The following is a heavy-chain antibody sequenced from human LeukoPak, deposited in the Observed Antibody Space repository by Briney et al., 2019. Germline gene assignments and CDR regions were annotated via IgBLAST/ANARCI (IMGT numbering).Heavy chain of an antibody. D-gene: IGHD3-10*01. CDR3: ARWGVNAGLDR. CDR1: GFTFSDYW. CDR2: IWPDGSDK. V-gene: IGHV3-7*01. J-gene: IGHJ5*02. Sequence: GASLRLSCAASGFTFSDYWMAWVRQAPGKGLEWVANIWPDGSDKYHVDSVRGRFTISRDNAQNSLNLQMNSLRAEDSAVYHCARWGVNAGLDRWGQGTLVTVSS.